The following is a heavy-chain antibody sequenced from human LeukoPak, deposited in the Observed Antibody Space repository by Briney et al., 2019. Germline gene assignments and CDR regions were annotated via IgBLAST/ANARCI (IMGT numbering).Heavy chain of an antibody. D-gene: IGHD5-18*01. V-gene: IGHV4-59*01. J-gene: IGHJ4*02. CDR2: VSYSGDT. CDR3: ARHDHGYSSGRFDY. CDR1: GGSINTYY. Sequence: PSETLSLTCTVSGGSINTYYWSWLRQPPGKGLEWIGFVSYSGDTDYNPSLKGRVTLSVDLSKNHFSLKLSSVTAADTAVYYCARHDHGYSSGRFDYWGQGTLVTVSS.